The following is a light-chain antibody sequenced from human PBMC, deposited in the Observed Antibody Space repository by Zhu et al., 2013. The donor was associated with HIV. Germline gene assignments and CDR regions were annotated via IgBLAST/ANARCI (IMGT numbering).Light chain of an antibody. CDR3: QQYFTTPFT. CDR1: RSVLYSSNNKNY. CDR2: WAS. J-gene: IGKJ3*01. V-gene: IGKV4-1*01. Sequence: DIVMTQSPDSLAVSLGERATINCTSSRSVLYSSNNKNYLAWYQQKPGQPPKLLIYWASTRESGVPGRFSGSGSGTDFSLTINSLQAQDVALYYCQQYFTTPFTFGPGTTVNIK.